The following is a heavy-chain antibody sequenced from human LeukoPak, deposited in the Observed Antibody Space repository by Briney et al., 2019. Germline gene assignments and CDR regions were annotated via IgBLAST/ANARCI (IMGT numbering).Heavy chain of an antibody. J-gene: IGHJ4*02. V-gene: IGHV3-21*05. CDR2: IITSSDYT. D-gene: IGHD1-26*01. CDR3: ARVKVGATNRFDY. CDR1: RFTFSSYA. Sequence: GGSLRLSCSASRFTFSSYAIHWVRHAPGKGLECGSYIITSSDYTNYPDSVKGRFIISRDNAKNSLYLQINSLRAEDTAVYYCARVKVGATNRFDYWGQGTLVTVSS.